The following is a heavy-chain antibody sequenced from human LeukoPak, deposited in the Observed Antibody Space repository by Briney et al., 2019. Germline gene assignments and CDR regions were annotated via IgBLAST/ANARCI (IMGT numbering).Heavy chain of an antibody. Sequence: EASVKVSCKASGYTFTSYDINWVRQATGQGLEWMGWMNLNSGNTGYAQNLQGRVTLTTYTLTTTAYLELRSLTSDDTAVYYCVRDPSNTSGWKTWFDPWGQGTLVTVSS. D-gene: IGHD6-19*01. J-gene: IGHJ5*02. V-gene: IGHV1-8*02. CDR2: MNLNSGNT. CDR3: VRDPSNTSGWKTWFDP. CDR1: GYTFTSYD.